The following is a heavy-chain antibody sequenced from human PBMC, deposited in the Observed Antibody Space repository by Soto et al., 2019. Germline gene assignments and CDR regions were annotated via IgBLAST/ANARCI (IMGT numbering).Heavy chain of an antibody. CDR2: IIPIFGTA. V-gene: IGHV1-69*01. J-gene: IGHJ4*02. CDR1: GGTFSSYA. CDR3: ASGAMALYYFDY. Sequence: SVNVSCKASGGTFSSYAISWVRQAPGQGLEWMGGIIPIFGTANYAQKFQGRVTITADESTSTAYMELSSLRSEDTAVYYCASGAMALYYFDYWGQGTLVTVSS. D-gene: IGHD5-18*01.